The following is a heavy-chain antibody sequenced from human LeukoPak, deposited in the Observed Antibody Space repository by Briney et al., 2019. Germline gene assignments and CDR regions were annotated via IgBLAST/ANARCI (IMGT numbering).Heavy chain of an antibody. J-gene: IGHJ6*02. D-gene: IGHD3-16*01. Sequence: GGSLKLSCAASGFTFSSYSMNWVRQAPGKGLEWVSYISSSSSSTIYYADSVKGRFTISRDNAKNSLYLQMSNLRAEDTAVYFCARGGGLDVWGQGATVTVSS. CDR1: GFTFSSYS. CDR2: ISSSSSSTI. V-gene: IGHV3-48*01. CDR3: ARGGGLDV.